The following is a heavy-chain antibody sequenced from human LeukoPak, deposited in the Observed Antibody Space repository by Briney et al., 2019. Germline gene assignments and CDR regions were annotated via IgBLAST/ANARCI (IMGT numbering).Heavy chain of an antibody. D-gene: IGHD4-23*01. CDR3: ARPQDHGGNVENFDI. CDR1: GGTFSSYA. V-gene: IGHV1-2*02. CDR2: INPNSGGT. J-gene: IGHJ3*02. Sequence: ASVKVSCKASGGTFSSYAISWVRQAPGQGLEWMGWINPNSGGTNYALKFRGRVTMTRDTSISTANMELTSLRSDDTAVYYCARPQDHGGNVENFDIWGQGTLVTVSS.